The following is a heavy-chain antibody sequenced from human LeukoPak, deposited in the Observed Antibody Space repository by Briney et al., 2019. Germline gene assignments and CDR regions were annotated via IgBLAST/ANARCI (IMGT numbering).Heavy chain of an antibody. CDR1: GFTFSSYW. V-gene: IGHV3-74*01. Sequence: GGSLRLSCAASGFTFSSYWMNWARQAPGKGLEWVSRISSDESARSYADSVKGRFTISRDNAKNTLYLQMNSLRAEDTAIYYCARALVVTGTGGFDPWGQGTLVTVSS. CDR2: ISSDESAR. D-gene: IGHD6-19*01. CDR3: ARALVVTGTGGFDP. J-gene: IGHJ5*02.